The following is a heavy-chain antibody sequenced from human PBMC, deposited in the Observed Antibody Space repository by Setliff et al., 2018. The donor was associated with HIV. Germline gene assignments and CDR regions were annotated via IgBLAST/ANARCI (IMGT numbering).Heavy chain of an antibody. J-gene: IGHJ4*02. D-gene: IGHD3-10*01. CDR1: GHTLSEYY. CDR2: IDPEDGET. V-gene: IGHV1-69-2*01. CDR3: ATFLFRDSTDPYYRPPGDFPLYYFDY. Sequence: ASVKVSCKASGHTLSEYYMHWVQQAPGKGLEWMGRIDPEDGETLYAEKFRGRVTMTADMSTNTAYLELGSLRSEDTAVYYCATFLFRDSTDPYYRPPGDFPLYYFDYWAQGTLVTVSS.